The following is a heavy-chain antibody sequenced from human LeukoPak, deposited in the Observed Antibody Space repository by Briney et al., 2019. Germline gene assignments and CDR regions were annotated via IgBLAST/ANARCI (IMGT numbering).Heavy chain of an antibody. Sequence: PSETLSLTCTVSGGSISSYYWSWIRQPPGKGLEWIGYIYYSGSTNYNPSLKSRVTISVDTSKNQFSLKLSSVTAADTAVYYCARVSQYSSSWYLYNWFDPWGQGTLVTVSS. CDR1: GGSISSYY. CDR2: IYYSGST. D-gene: IGHD6-13*01. CDR3: ARVSQYSSSWYLYNWFDP. V-gene: IGHV4-59*01. J-gene: IGHJ5*02.